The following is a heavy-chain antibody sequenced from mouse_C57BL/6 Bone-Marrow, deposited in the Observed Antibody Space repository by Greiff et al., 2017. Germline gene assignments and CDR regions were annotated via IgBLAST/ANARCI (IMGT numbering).Heavy chain of an antibody. J-gene: IGHJ3*01. V-gene: IGHV1-50*01. Sequence: VQLQQPGAELVKPGASVKLSCKASGYTFTSYWMQWVKQRPGQGLEWIGEIDPSDSYTNYNQKFKGKATLTVDTSSSTAYMQRSSLTSEDSAVYYCAREGWFPTGWFAYWGQGTLVTVSA. D-gene: IGHD2-3*01. CDR2: IDPSDSYT. CDR1: GYTFTSYW. CDR3: AREGWFPTGWFAY.